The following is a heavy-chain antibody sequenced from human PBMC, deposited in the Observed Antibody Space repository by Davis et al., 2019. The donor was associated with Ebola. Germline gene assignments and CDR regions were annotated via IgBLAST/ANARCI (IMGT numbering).Heavy chain of an antibody. V-gene: IGHV4-39*01. Sequence: GSLRLSCIVSNGSISSSSYYWTWIRQPPGKGLEWIGDIYYRGTTYYNPSLKSRISISVDTSKNQFSLNLSSVTAADTAVYYCARGIYRLRLGMDVWGQGTTVTVSS. D-gene: IGHD4-17*01. CDR3: ARGIYRLRLGMDV. CDR2: IYYRGTT. J-gene: IGHJ6*02. CDR1: NGSISSSSYY.